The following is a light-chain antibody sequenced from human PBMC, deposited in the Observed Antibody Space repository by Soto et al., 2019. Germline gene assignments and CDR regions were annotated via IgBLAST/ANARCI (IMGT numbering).Light chain of an antibody. CDR1: QSVSNNY. Sequence: EIVLTQSPGTLSLSPGERATLSCRASQSVSNNYLAWYQQKPGQAPRLLFYGASNRATGIPDRFSGSGSGTEFTLTISSLQPDDFATYYCQQYNSYPWTFSQGTNVDI. CDR2: GAS. V-gene: IGKV3-20*01. J-gene: IGKJ1*01. CDR3: QQYNSYPWT.